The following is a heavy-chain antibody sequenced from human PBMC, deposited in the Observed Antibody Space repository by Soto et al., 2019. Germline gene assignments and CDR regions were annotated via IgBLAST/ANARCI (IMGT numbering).Heavy chain of an antibody. CDR3: ARGLSSGRNNWFDP. Sequence: QTLSLTCAISGDSVSSNSAAWNWIRQSPSRGLEWPGRTYYRSKWYNDYAVSVKSRITINPDTSKNQFSLQLNSVTPEDTAVYYCARGLSSGRNNWFDPWGQGTLVTVSS. D-gene: IGHD6-19*01. CDR1: GDSVSSNSAA. J-gene: IGHJ5*02. V-gene: IGHV6-1*01. CDR2: TYYRSKWYN.